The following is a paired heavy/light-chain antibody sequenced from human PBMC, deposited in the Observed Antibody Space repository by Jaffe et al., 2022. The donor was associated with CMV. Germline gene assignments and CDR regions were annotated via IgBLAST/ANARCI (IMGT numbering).Heavy chain of an antibody. CDR1: GFTFSTYS. Sequence: EVQVVESGGGLVQPGGSLRLSCAASGFTFSTYSMNWVRQAPGRGLEWIAHIRGSGKSIYYADSVKGRFTISRDNAKNSLFLQMSSLRDEDTAVYYCTRDHLWAIDYWGQGTLVTVSS. D-gene: IGHD3-10*01. CDR2: IRGSGKSI. J-gene: IGHJ4*02. CDR3: TRDHLWAIDY. V-gene: IGHV3-48*02.
Light chain of an antibody. CDR3: QQFGDSPLFT. CDR2: DAS. V-gene: IGKV3-20*01. J-gene: IGKJ3*01. CDR1: QSTSTTY. Sequence: EIVLTQSPGTLSLSPGESATLSCRTSQSTSTTYVAWYQQKRGQAPRLLIYDASSRATGVPDRFSGSGSGTDFTLTISRLEPEDSAVYYCQQFGDSPLFTFGPGTNVEIK.